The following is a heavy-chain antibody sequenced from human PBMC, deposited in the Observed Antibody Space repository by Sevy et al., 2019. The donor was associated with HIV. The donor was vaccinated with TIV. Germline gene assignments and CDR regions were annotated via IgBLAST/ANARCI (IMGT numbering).Heavy chain of an antibody. CDR2: IRNKANGDTT. J-gene: IGHJ4*02. D-gene: IGHD3-10*01. V-gene: IGHV3-72*01. Sequence: GGSLRLSCAASGFTFSDHYMDWVRQAPGKGLEWVGRIRNKANGDTTEYAASVKGRFTISRDDSKNSLYLQMNSLKTEDTAVYYCARVPTYGSGTYFLDYWGQGSLVTVSS. CDR1: GFTFSDHY. CDR3: ARVPTYGSGTYFLDY.